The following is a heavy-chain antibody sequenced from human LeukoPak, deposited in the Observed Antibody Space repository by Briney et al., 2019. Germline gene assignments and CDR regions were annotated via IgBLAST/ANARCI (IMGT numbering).Heavy chain of an antibody. CDR3: ARATPPYGTGTHNWFDP. CDR2: MNAKNGDL. D-gene: IGHD1-1*01. Sequence: GASVKVSCKASGYTFDDYFIHWVRQAPGQGLEWMAWMNAKNGDLNSAQKFQGRLTLTRDTSITTAYLELTRLKSDDTAVYYCARATPPYGTGTHNWFDPWGQGTLVTVSS. CDR1: GYTFDDYF. V-gene: IGHV1-2*02. J-gene: IGHJ5*02.